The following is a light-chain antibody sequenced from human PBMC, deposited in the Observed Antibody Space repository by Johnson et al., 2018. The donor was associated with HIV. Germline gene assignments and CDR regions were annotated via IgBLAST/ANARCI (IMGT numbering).Light chain of an antibody. V-gene: IGLV3-16*01. CDR2: KDS. Sequence: VLTQPRSVSVSPGQTARITCSGEALPKKYAYWYQQKPGQFPVLVIYKDSERPSGIPERFSGSKSGTSATLGITGLQTGDEADYFCGTWDNSLRTAFFGTGTKVTVL. CDR1: ALPKKY. J-gene: IGLJ1*01. CDR3: GTWDNSLRTAF.